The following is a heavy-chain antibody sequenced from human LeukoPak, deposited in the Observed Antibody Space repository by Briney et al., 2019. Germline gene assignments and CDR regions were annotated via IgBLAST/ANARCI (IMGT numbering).Heavy chain of an antibody. CDR1: GYTITDYY. Sequence: ASVKVSCKASGYTITDYYLHWVRQAPGQELEWMGWIIPNTGGTNYAQKFQDWVTMSSDTSISTAYMELSSLRSDDTAVYYCARGSPSYAQWHFDLWGRGTLVTVSS. J-gene: IGHJ2*01. V-gene: IGHV1-2*04. CDR2: IIPNTGGT. CDR3: ARGSPSYAQWHFDL. D-gene: IGHD2/OR15-2a*01.